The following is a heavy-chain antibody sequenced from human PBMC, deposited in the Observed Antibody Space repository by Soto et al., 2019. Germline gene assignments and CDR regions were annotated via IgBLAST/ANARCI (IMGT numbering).Heavy chain of an antibody. CDR1: GGTFSSYT. J-gene: IGHJ4*02. CDR2: IIPILGIA. D-gene: IGHD5-18*01. V-gene: IGHV1-69*02. CDR3: ARARGYSYGQLDY. Sequence: GASVKVSCKASGGTFSSYTISWVRQAPGQGLEWMGRIIPILGIANYAQKFQGRVTITADKSTSTAYMELSSLRSEDTAVYYCARARGYSYGQLDYWGQGTLVTVSS.